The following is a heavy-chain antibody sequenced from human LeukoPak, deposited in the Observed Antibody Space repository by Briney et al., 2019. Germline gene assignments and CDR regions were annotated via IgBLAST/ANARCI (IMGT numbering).Heavy chain of an antibody. CDR3: ARSSILTGYYPDRYVDF. J-gene: IGHJ4*02. D-gene: IGHD3-9*01. CDR1: GFTFSAHW. V-gene: IGHV3-7*03. CDR2: IKYDGNER. Sequence: GGSLRLSCAASGFTFSAHWMAWVRQAPGKGLEWVANIKYDGNERYSVDSVKGRFTISRDNAKNSLYLQMNSVRAEDTAVYYCARSSILTGYYPDRYVDFWGQGTLVTVSS.